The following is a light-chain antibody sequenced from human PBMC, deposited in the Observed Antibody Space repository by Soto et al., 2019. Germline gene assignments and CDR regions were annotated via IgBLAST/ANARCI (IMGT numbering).Light chain of an antibody. J-gene: IGKJ5*01. CDR2: AAS. V-gene: IGKV1-9*01. CDR3: QQLNSYPIT. Sequence: IQLTQSPSSLSASVGDRVTITCRASQGISSSLAWYQQKPGKAPKLLMYAASTLQGGVPSRFSGSGSGTDFTLTISSLQPEDSATYYCQQLNSYPITFGQGTRLEIK. CDR1: QGISSS.